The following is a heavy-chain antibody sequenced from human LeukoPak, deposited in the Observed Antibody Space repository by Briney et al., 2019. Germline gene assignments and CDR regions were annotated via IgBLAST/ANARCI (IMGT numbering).Heavy chain of an antibody. CDR2: ISAYNGNT. V-gene: IGHV1-18*01. CDR3: ARPSEYCSGGRCGMDV. CDR1: GYTFTSYG. Sequence: WASVKVSCKASGYTFTSYGISWVRQAPGQGLEWMGWISAYNGNTNYAQKLQGRVTMTTDTSTSTAYMELRSLRSEDTAVYYCARPSEYCSGGRCGMDVWGQGTTVTVSS. D-gene: IGHD2-15*01. J-gene: IGHJ6*02.